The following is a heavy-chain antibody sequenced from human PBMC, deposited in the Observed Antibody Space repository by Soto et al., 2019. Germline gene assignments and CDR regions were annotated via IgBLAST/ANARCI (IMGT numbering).Heavy chain of an antibody. CDR1: GGTFSDYA. CDR2: IMPIFGTSGTT. Sequence: QVQLVQSGAEVKKPGSSVKVSCKASGGTFSDYAISWVRQAPGQGLEWMGGIMPIFGTSGTTNYAQKFQDRVTITADESTRTASLELISLRSEDTAVYYCATTLGPGIVVAEDYSYYYGMHVWGQGTSVTVSS. D-gene: IGHD6-19*01. CDR3: ATTLGPGIVVAEDYSYYYGMHV. J-gene: IGHJ6*02. V-gene: IGHV1-69*01.